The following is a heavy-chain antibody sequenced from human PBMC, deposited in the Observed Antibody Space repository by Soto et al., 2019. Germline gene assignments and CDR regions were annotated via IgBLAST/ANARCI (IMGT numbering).Heavy chain of an antibody. V-gene: IGHV3-74*01. D-gene: IGHD3-10*01. CDR3: AKRGVDTFGLSY. CDR2: INTDGSST. Sequence: EVQLVESGGGLVQPGGSLRLSCAVSGFTFSSFWMHWVRQAPGEGLVWVSRINTDGSSTSYADSVKGRFPISRDNAKNTLYLQMNSLRGEDTAMYYCAKRGVDTFGLSYWGQGTLVTVSS. J-gene: IGHJ4*02. CDR1: GFTFSSFW.